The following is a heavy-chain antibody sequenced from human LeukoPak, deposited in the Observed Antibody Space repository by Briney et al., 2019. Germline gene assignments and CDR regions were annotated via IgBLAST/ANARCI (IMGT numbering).Heavy chain of an antibody. V-gene: IGHV3-30-3*01. CDR3: ARADAVVVAASPFDY. D-gene: IGHD2-15*01. Sequence: GGSLRLSCAASGFTFSSYAMHWVRQAPGKGLEWVAVISYDGSNQYYADSVKGRFTISRDNSKNTLYLQMNSLRAEDTAVYYCARADAVVVAASPFDYWGQGTLVTVSS. CDR2: ISYDGSNQ. CDR1: GFTFSSYA. J-gene: IGHJ4*02.